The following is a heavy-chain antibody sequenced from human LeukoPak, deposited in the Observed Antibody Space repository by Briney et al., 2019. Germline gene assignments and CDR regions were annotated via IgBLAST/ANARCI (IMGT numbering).Heavy chain of an antibody. CDR2: INPSGGST. V-gene: IGHV1-46*01. Sequence: ASVKVSCKASGYTFTSCYMHWVRQAPGQGLEWMGVINPSGGSTSYAQKFQGRLTMTRDTSTSTVYMELSSLGSEDTAVYYCARTKADIGWFDPWGQGTLVTVSS. J-gene: IGHJ5*02. CDR3: ARTKADIGWFDP. CDR1: GYTFTSCY.